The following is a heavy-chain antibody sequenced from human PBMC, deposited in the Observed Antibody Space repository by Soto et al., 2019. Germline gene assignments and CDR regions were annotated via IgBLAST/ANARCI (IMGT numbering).Heavy chain of an antibody. CDR3: ARQSLRLRFLEWFPDYGMDV. V-gene: IGHV4-39*01. D-gene: IGHD3-3*01. CDR1: GGSISSSSYY. CDR2: IYYSGST. Sequence: SETLSLTCTVSGGSISSSSYYWGWIRQPPEKGLEWIGSIYYSGSTYYNPSLKSRVTISVDTSKNQFSLKLSSVTAADTAVYYCARQSLRLRFLEWFPDYGMDVWGQGTTVTVSS. J-gene: IGHJ6*02.